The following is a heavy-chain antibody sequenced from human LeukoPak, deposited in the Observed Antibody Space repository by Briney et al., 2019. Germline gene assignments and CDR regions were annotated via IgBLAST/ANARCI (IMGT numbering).Heavy chain of an antibody. CDR2: TYYKSKWSH. V-gene: IGHV6-1*01. CDR1: GNSVSSNSAA. CDR3: AKAGSSSGYYSRFDY. J-gene: IGHJ4*02. D-gene: IGHD3-22*01. Sequence: SQTLSLTCAISGNSVSSNSAAWNWIRQSPSRGLEWLGRTYYKSKWSHDYAVSVKSRITINPDTSKNQFSLQLNSVTPEDTAVYYCAKAGSSSGYYSRFDYWGQGTLVTVSS.